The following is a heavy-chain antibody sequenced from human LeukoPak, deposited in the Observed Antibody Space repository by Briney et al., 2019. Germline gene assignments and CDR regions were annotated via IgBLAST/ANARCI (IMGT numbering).Heavy chain of an antibody. Sequence: GGSLRLSCAASGFTFSSYAVHWVRQAPGEGLEWVAVISFDGTTKNYADSLKGRFTISRDNSKNMVYLQMDNLRPEDTAVYYCALQGFDFWGQGTMVTVSS. J-gene: IGHJ3*01. V-gene: IGHV3-30-3*01. CDR2: ISFDGTTK. CDR1: GFTFSSYA. CDR3: ALQGFDF.